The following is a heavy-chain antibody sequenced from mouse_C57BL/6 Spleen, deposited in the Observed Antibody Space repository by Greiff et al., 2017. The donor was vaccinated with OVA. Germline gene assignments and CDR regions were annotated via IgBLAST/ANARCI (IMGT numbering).Heavy chain of an antibody. CDR3: ARDGYGNYGAMDY. CDR1: GFTFSSYA. Sequence: EVKLVESGGGLVKPGGSLKLSCAASGFTFSSYAMSWVRQTPGKRLEWVATISDGGSYTYYPDNVKGRFTISRDNAKNNLYLQMSHLKSEDTAMYYCARDGYGNYGAMDYWGQGTSVTVSS. V-gene: IGHV5-4*01. J-gene: IGHJ4*01. CDR2: ISDGGSYT. D-gene: IGHD2-1*01.